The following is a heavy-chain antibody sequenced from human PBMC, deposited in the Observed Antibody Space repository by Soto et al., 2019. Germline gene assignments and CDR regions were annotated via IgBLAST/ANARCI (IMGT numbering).Heavy chain of an antibody. Sequence: EVQLLESGGGLVQPGGSLRLSCAASGFTFSSYAMNWVRQTPGKGLEWVSAFSGSDGSTFYADSVKGRFTLSGDNSKNTLYLQMNSLRAEDTAVYYCAKDLASETLTYFDHWGQGTLVTVSS. CDR2: FSGSDGST. CDR3: AKDLASETLTYFDH. V-gene: IGHV3-23*01. J-gene: IGHJ4*02. CDR1: GFTFSSYA. D-gene: IGHD2-21*01.